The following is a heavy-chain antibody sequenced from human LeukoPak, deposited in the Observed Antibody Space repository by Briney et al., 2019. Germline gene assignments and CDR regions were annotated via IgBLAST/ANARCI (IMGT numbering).Heavy chain of an antibody. Sequence: ASVKVSCKASGYTFTSYYMHWVRQAPGQGLEWMGVINPTGGSTIYAQRFQGRVTMTRDTSTSAVYMELSNLRSEDTAVYYCARAQFSRLGELSFDDWGQGTLVTVSS. J-gene: IGHJ4*02. CDR1: GYTFTSYY. V-gene: IGHV1-46*01. D-gene: IGHD3-10*01. CDR2: INPTGGST. CDR3: ARAQFSRLGELSFDD.